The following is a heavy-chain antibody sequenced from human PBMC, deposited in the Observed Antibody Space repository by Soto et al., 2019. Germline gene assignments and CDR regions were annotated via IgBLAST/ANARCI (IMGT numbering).Heavy chain of an antibody. J-gene: IGHJ4*02. D-gene: IGHD2-2*02. V-gene: IGHV4-59*01. CDR1: GGSISSYY. CDR3: ARGYKATAILH. CDR2: IYYSGST. Sequence: SETLSLTYTVSGGSISSYYWSWIRQPPGKGLEWIGYIYYSGSTNYNPSLKSRVTISVDTSKNQFSLKLSSVTAADTAVYYCARGYKATAILHWGQGTLVTVSS.